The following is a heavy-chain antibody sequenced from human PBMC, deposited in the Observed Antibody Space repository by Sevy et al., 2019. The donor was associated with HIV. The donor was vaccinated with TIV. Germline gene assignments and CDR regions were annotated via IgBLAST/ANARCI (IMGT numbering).Heavy chain of an antibody. CDR1: GYTFTSYG. Sequence: ASVKVSCKASGYTFTSYGISWVRQAPGQGLEWMGWISAYNGNTNYAQKLQGRVTMTTDTSTRIAYMELRSLRSDDTAVYYCARDRGEQWLVYFDYWGQGTLVTVSS. V-gene: IGHV1-18*01. CDR3: ARDRGEQWLVYFDY. CDR2: ISAYNGNT. D-gene: IGHD6-19*01. J-gene: IGHJ4*02.